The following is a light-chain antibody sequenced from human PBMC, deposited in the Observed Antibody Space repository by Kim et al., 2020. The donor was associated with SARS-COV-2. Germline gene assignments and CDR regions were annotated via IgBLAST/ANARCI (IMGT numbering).Light chain of an antibody. CDR1: SGHISYA. CDR3: QTWGAGIRV. J-gene: IGLJ3*02. Sequence: QLVLTQSPSASASLGASVKLTCTLSSGHISYAIAWHQQQPEKGPRYLMKLNSDVSHRKGDGIPDRFSGSSSGAERYLTISSLQSEDEADYYCQTWGAGIRVFGGGTKLTVL. CDR2: LNSDVSH. V-gene: IGLV4-69*01.